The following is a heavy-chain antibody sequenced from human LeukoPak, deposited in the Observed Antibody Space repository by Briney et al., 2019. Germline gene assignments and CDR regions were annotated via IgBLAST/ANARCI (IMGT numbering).Heavy chain of an antibody. V-gene: IGHV4-59*12. J-gene: IGHJ4*02. CDR3: ARDLRGGLDY. CDR2: IYHSGST. CDR1: GGSISTYY. D-gene: IGHD3-16*01. Sequence: SETLSLTCTVSGGSISTYYWSWIRQPPGKGLEWIGYIYHSGSTYYNPSLKSRVTISVDRSKNQFSLKLSSVTAADTAVYYCARDLRGGLDYWGQGTLVTVSS.